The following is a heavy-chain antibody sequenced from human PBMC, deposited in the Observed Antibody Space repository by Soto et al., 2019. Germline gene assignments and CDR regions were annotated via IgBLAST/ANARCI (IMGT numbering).Heavy chain of an antibody. CDR1: GGTFSSYA. D-gene: IGHD5-12*01. J-gene: IGHJ4*02. CDR3: AIRYLYGGYGGFDY. Sequence: QVQLVQSGAEVKKPGSSVKVSCKASGGTFSSYAISWVRQAPGQGLEWMGGIIPIFGTANYAQKFQGRVTIPADESTSTAYMELRSLRSEDTAVYYCAIRYLYGGYGGFDYWGEGTLVTVSS. CDR2: IIPIFGTA. V-gene: IGHV1-69*01.